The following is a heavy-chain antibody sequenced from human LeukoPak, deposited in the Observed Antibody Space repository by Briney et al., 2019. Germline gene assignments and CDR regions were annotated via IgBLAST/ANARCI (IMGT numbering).Heavy chain of an antibody. D-gene: IGHD5-12*01. V-gene: IGHV3-20*04. CDR1: GFTFDDYG. CDR2: INWNGDST. J-gene: IGHJ4*02. CDR3: ARVWRSYDPHFGSVNDY. Sequence: GGSPRLSCEASGFTFDDYGMSWVRQAPGKGLEWVSGINWNGDSTGYADSVKGRFTMSRDNAKNSLYLQMNSLRAEDTAVYYCARVWRSYDPHFGSVNDYWGQGTLVTVSS.